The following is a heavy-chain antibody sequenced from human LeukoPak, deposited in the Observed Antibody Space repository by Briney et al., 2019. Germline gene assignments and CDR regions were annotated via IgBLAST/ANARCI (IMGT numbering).Heavy chain of an antibody. CDR3: ARERKYDSNFDY. CDR2: ISSSTSYI. J-gene: IGHJ4*02. Sequence: GGSLRLSCAASGFTFSSYSMNWVRQAPGKGLEWVSSISSSTSYIYYADSVKGRFTISRDNAKNTLYLQMNSLRAEDTAVYYCARERKYDSNFDYWGQGTLVTVSS. D-gene: IGHD1-1*01. V-gene: IGHV3-21*01. CDR1: GFTFSSYS.